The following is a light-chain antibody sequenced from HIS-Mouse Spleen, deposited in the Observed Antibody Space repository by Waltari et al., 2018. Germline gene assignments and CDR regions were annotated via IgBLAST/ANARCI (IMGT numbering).Light chain of an antibody. V-gene: IGLV2-23*03. CDR2: EGS. CDR1: SSDVGSYNL. J-gene: IGLJ2*01. Sequence: QSALTQPASVSGSPGQSITLSCTGTSSDVGSYNLVSWYQQHPGKAPELMIYEGSKRPSGVSNRFSGSKSGNTASLTISGLQAEDEADYYCCSYAGSSTFVVVFGGGTKLTVL. CDR3: CSYAGSSTFVVV.